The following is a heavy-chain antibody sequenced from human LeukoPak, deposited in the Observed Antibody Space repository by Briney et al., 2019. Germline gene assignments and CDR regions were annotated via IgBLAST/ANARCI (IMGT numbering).Heavy chain of an antibody. V-gene: IGHV1-2*02. CDR3: ARGGYYYDSSGYYYTDY. Sequence: ASVKVSFTASGYTFTGYYMHWVRQAPGQGLEWMGWINPNSGGTNYAQKFQGRVTMTRDTSISTAYMELSRLRSDDTAVYYCARGGYYYDSSGYYYTDYWGQGTLVTVSS. J-gene: IGHJ4*02. D-gene: IGHD3-22*01. CDR1: GYTFTGYY. CDR2: INPNSGGT.